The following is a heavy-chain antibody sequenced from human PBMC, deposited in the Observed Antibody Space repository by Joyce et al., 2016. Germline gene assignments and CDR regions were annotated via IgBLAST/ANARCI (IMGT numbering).Heavy chain of an antibody. CDR1: GYIFTTYG. CDR2: ISAHHGNT. J-gene: IGHJ3*02. D-gene: IGHD3-22*01. Sequence: QVQLVQSGSEVKKPGASVEVSCKASGYIFTTYGISWVRQAPGQGFEWMGWISAHHGNTKYAQKLQGRVTMTIDTSTSTAYMELESLRSDDTAVYYCARDIHYYNSSGYYWGAFDIWGQGTMVSVSS. V-gene: IGHV1-18*01. CDR3: ARDIHYYNSSGYYWGAFDI.